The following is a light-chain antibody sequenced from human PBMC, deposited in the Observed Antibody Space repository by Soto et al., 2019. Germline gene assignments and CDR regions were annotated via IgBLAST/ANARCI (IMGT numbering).Light chain of an antibody. V-gene: IGKV3-20*01. CDR1: QSVSSSF. CDR3: QQYDSSPWT. CDR2: GAS. Sequence: EIVLTQSPGTLSLSPGERATLSCRASQSVSSSFLAWYQQQPGQAPRLLIDGASSRATGIPDRFSGSGSGTDFTLTISSLEPEDFAVYYCQQYDSSPWTFGQGTKVEIK. J-gene: IGKJ1*01.